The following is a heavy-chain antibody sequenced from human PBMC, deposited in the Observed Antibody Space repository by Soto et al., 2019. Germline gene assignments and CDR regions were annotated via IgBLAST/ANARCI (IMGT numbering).Heavy chain of an antibody. J-gene: IGHJ4*02. V-gene: IGHV4-31*03. CDR1: GGSISSGGYY. Sequence: QVQLQESGPGLVRPSQSLSLTCTVSGGSISSGGYYWSWIRQHPGKGLEWIGYIHHSGSTYYNPSLKSRVTVSVDTSKNQFSLEVTSVPAADTAVYYCARVPQYYDFLSDYHIANCFDYWGQGTLVTVSS. D-gene: IGHD3-3*01. CDR3: ARVPQYYDFLSDYHIANCFDY. CDR2: IHHSGST.